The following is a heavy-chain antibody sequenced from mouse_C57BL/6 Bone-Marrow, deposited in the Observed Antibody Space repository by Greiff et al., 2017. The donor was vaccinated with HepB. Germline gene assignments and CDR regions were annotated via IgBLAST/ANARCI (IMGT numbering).Heavy chain of an antibody. D-gene: IGHD2-4*01. CDR3: ARWGDYEDFDV. J-gene: IGHJ1*03. V-gene: IGHV5-15*01. Sequence: DVHLVESGGGLVQPGGSLKLSCAASGFTFSDYGMAWVRQAPRKGPAWVAFISNLAYSIYYADTVTGRFTISRENAKNTLYLEMSSLRSEDTAMYYCARWGDYEDFDVWGTGTTVTVSS. CDR2: ISNLAYSI. CDR1: GFTFSDYG.